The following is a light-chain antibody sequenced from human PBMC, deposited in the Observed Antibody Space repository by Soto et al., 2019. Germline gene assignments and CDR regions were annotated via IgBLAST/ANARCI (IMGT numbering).Light chain of an antibody. Sequence: DIQMTQSPSTLSGSVGDRVTITCRASQTISSWLAWYQQKPGKAPKLLIYKASTLKSGVPSRFSGSGSGTEFTLTISSLQPDDFATYYCQHYNSYSEAFGPGTQGELK. CDR1: QTISSW. J-gene: IGKJ1*01. V-gene: IGKV1-5*03. CDR2: KAS. CDR3: QHYNSYSEA.